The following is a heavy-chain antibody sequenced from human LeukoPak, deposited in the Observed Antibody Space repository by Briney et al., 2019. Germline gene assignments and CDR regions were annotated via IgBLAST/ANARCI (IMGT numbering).Heavy chain of an antibody. Sequence: GGSLRLSCAASGFTFSDYYMSWIRQAPGKGLEWVSSISSSSSYIYYADSVKGRFTISRDNAKNSLYLQMNSLRAEDTAVYYCARVQLVSYYYYYYYMDVWGKGTTVTVSS. V-gene: IGHV3-11*06. CDR2: ISSSSSYI. CDR3: ARVQLVSYYYYYYYMDV. CDR1: GFTFSDYY. J-gene: IGHJ6*03. D-gene: IGHD6-13*01.